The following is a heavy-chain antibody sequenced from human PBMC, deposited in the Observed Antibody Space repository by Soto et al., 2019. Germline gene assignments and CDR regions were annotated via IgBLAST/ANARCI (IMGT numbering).Heavy chain of an antibody. D-gene: IGHD2-2*01. V-gene: IGHV4-4*02. CDR2: IYHSGST. CDR1: SGSISSSNW. J-gene: IGHJ6*03. CDR3: ARKVVAIRYYYYMDV. Sequence: TSETLSLTCAVSSGSISSSNWWSWVRQPPGKGLEWIGEIYHSGSTNYNPSLKSRVTISVDKSKNQFSLKLSSVTAADTAVYYCARKVVAIRYYYYMDVWGKGTTVTVSS.